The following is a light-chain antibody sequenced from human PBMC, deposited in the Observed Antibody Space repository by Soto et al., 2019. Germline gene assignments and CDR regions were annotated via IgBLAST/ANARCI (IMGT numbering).Light chain of an antibody. CDR1: QDISNY. J-gene: IGKJ2*01. CDR3: QQYDTLPPYT. Sequence: DIQMTQSPSSLSASVGDRVTITCQASQDISNYLNWYQQKPGKAPKLLIYDASNLETGVPSRFSGSGSGTDFTFTISSLQPEDIATYYCQQYDTLPPYTFGQGTKLDIK. V-gene: IGKV1-33*01. CDR2: DAS.